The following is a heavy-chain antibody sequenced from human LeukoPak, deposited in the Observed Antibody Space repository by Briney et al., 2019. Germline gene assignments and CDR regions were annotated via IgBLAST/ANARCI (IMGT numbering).Heavy chain of an antibody. V-gene: IGHV4-39*07. CDR3: ARSSRSWSTFDN. J-gene: IGHJ4*02. CDR2: IYYSGST. Sequence: SETLSLTCTVSGGSISSSSYYWGWIRQPPGKGLEWIGSIYYSGSTYYNPSLKSRVTISVDTSKNQFSLRLSSVTAADTAVYYCARSSRSWSTFDNWGQGTLVTVSS. D-gene: IGHD2-2*01. CDR1: GGSISSSSYY.